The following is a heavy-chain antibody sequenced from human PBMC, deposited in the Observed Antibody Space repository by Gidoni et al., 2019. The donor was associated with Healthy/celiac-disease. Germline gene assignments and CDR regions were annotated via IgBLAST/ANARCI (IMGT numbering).Heavy chain of an antibody. CDR2: IYYSWSP. V-gene: IGHV4-31*01. CDR3: ARDTYYYDSSGYYDQYYYYYGMDV. CDR1: GGSISSGGYY. D-gene: IGHD3-22*01. Sequence: QVQLQESGPGLVKPSQTLSLTCTVPGGSISSGGYYWSWIRQHPGKGLEWIGYIYYSWSPYYNPSLKRLVTISVDTSKNQFSLKLSSVTAADTAVYYCARDTYYYDSSGYYDQYYYYYGMDVWGQGTTVTVSS. J-gene: IGHJ6*02.